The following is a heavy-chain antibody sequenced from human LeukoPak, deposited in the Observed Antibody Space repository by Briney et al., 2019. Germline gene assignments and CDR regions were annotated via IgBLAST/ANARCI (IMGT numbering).Heavy chain of an antibody. Sequence: SETLSLTCAVYGGSFSGYYWSWIRQPPGKGLEWIGEINHSGSTNYNPSLKSRVTISVDTSKNQFSLKLSSVTAADTAVYYCAIGTRGYSGYDYDYWGQGTLVTVSS. D-gene: IGHD5-12*01. J-gene: IGHJ4*02. V-gene: IGHV4-34*01. CDR2: INHSGST. CDR3: AIGTRGYSGYDYDY. CDR1: GGSFSGYY.